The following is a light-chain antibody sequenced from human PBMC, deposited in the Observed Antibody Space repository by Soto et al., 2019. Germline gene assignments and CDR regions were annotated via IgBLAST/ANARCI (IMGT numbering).Light chain of an antibody. V-gene: IGKV3-15*01. J-gene: IGKJ4*01. CDR1: QNIRSN. CDR2: GAS. Sequence: EIVMTQSPATLSVSPGERATLSCRARQNIRSNLAWYQQKPGQAPRLLIHGASTRATGIPARFSGSGSGTEFTLSISSLQSEDYAVYHCQQYNNWPPAFGGGTKVEIK. CDR3: QQYNNWPPA.